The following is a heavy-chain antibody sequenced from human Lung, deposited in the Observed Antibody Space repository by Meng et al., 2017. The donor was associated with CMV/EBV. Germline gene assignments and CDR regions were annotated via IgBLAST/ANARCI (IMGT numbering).Heavy chain of an antibody. CDR3: AKGKWGGYYYYYGMDV. CDR2: IYSGDDST. D-gene: IGHD1-26*01. V-gene: IGHV3-23*03. Sequence: GESLKISCAASGFTFSTFAMSWVRQAPGKGLQWVSVIYSGDDSTYYADSVKGRSTISRDNSKNMLYLQMNSLRAEDSAVYFCAKGKWGGYYYYYGMDVWGRGTTVTVSS. CDR1: GFTFSTFA. J-gene: IGHJ6*02.